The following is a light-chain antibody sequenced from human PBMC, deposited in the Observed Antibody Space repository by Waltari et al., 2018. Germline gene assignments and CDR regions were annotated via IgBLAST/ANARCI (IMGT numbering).Light chain of an antibody. Sequence: DIVMTQSPDSLAVSLGERATINCKSSQSVLYNSNRKNYLAWYQQTPGHPPKLHIYWASTRESGGSDRCSGSVSGTDFTLNSSSLQAEDVAVYYCQQYYETPALTFGGGTKVEIK. J-gene: IGKJ4*02. CDR3: QQYYETPALT. CDR1: QSVLYNSNRKNY. CDR2: WAS. V-gene: IGKV4-1*01.